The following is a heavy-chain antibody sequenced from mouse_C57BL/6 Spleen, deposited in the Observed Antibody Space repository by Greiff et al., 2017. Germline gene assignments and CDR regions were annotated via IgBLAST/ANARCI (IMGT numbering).Heavy chain of an antibody. D-gene: IGHD1-1*01. V-gene: IGHV1-82*01. CDR3: ARWGGGSSYGYFDV. CDR1: GYAFSSSW. CDR2: IYPGDGDT. Sequence: QVQLQQSGPELVKPGASVKISCTASGYAFSSSWMNWVKQRPGKGLEWIGRIYPGDGDTNYNGKFKGKATLTADKSSSTAYMQLSSLTSEDSAVYFCARWGGGSSYGYFDVWGTGTTVTVSS. J-gene: IGHJ1*03.